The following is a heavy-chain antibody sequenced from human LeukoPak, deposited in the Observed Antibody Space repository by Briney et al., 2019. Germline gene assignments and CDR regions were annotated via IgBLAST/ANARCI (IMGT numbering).Heavy chain of an antibody. V-gene: IGHV3-30*02. CDR3: AREGAAPSTFDY. CDR2: IRYDGSDK. Sequence: PGGSLRLSCAPSGFTFSYYGMYWVRQAPGKGLEWVAFIRYDGSDKYYADSVKGRFTISRDNSKNTLYLQMNSLRAEDTAVYYCAREGAAPSTFDYWGQGTLVTVSS. J-gene: IGHJ4*02. CDR1: GFTFSYYG. D-gene: IGHD1-26*01.